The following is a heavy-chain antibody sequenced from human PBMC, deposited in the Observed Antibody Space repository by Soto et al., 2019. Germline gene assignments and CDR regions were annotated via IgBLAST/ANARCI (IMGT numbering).Heavy chain of an antibody. CDR1: GFSLTTSGVS. Sequence: QITLKESGPTLVKPTQTLTLTRTFSGFSLTTSGVSVGWIRQPPGKALEWVAFIYWNDDKRYSPSLKSRLTITKDNPKKQVALTMTILDPVDTATYYCAYRVGSRGSFDYWGPGTLVTVSS. CDR3: AYRVGSRGSFDY. V-gene: IGHV2-5*01. CDR2: IYWNDDK. J-gene: IGHJ4*02. D-gene: IGHD6-25*01.